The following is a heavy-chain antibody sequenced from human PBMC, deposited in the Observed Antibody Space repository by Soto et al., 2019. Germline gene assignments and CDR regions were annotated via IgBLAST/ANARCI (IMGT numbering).Heavy chain of an antibody. V-gene: IGHV4-39*01. D-gene: IGHD6-13*01. J-gene: IGHJ4*02. CDR1: GGSIRGSSYY. CDR3: ARRPTYSYSSQYYFDY. CDR2: IYYSGSS. Sequence: SETLSLTCTVSGGSIRGSSYYWAWIRQPPGKGLEWIGNIYYSGSSNYNPPLKSRVTISVDTSKNQFSLRLSSVTAADTALYYCARRPTYSYSSQYYFDYWGQGALVTVSS.